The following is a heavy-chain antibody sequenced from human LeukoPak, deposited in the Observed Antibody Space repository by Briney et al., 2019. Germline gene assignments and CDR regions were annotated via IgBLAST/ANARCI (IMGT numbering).Heavy chain of an antibody. CDR2: ISSSSSYI. Sequence: GSLRLSCAASGFTFSSYSMNWVRQAPGKGLEWVSSISSSSSYIYYADSVKGRFTISRDNAKNSLYLQMNSLRAEDTAVYYCARARGVPSWFDPWGKRTLVTVSS. J-gene: IGHJ5*02. D-gene: IGHD3-10*01. CDR3: ARARGVPSWFDP. CDR1: GFTFSSYS. V-gene: IGHV3-21*01.